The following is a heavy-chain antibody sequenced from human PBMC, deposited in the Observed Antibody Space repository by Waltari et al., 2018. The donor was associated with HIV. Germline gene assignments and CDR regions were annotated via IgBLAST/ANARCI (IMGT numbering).Heavy chain of an antibody. V-gene: IGHV3-74*01. J-gene: IGHJ3*01. CDR3: TRGNGHAFDL. CDR2: INSDGSST. CDR1: GFTDTSYW. D-gene: IGHD2-8*01. Sequence: EVQLVESGGGSVQPGGSLRPSCAAPGFTDTSYWMFWVRQVPGKGLVWVSRINSDGSSTTYADSVKGRFTISRDNAKNTLYLQMNSLRAEDTAMYYCTRGNGHAFDLWGQGTMVTVSS.